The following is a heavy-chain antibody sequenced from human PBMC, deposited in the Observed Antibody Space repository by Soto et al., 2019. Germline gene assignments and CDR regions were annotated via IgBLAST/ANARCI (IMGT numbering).Heavy chain of an antibody. CDR2: TYYRSKWYS. J-gene: IGHJ5*02. Sequence: PSQTLSLTCAISGDSVSSNSALRNWISQSPSRGLEWLGRTYYRSKWYSDYAVSVKGRITINPDTSKNQFSLQLDSVAPEDTAVYYCVREIAPRGFDPWGHGTLVTVSS. V-gene: IGHV6-1*01. CDR3: VREIAPRGFDP. D-gene: IGHD2-21*01. CDR1: GDSVSSNSAL.